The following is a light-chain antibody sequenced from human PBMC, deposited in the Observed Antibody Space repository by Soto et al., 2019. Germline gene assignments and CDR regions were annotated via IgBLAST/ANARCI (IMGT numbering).Light chain of an antibody. V-gene: IGKV3-11*01. CDR2: DAS. J-gene: IGKJ4*01. CDR3: QKYNSAPLT. CDR1: QSVSSY. Sequence: EIVLTQSPATLSLSPGERATLSCRASQSVSSYLAWYQQKPGQAPRLLIYDASNRATGIPARFSGSGSGTDFTLTISSLEPEDFAAYYCQKYNSAPLTVGGGTKVDSK.